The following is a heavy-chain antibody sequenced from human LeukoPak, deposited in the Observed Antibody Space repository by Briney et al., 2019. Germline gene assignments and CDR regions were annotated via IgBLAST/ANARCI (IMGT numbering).Heavy chain of an antibody. Sequence: SETLSLTCTVSGGSISSYYWSWIRQPPGKGLEWIGYIYYSGSTNYNPSLKSRVTISVDTSKNQFSLKLSSVTAADTAVYYCARFGEATLFDYWGQGTLVTVSS. J-gene: IGHJ4*02. CDR3: ARFGEATLFDY. V-gene: IGHV4-59*01. CDR1: GGSISSYY. D-gene: IGHD3-10*01. CDR2: IYYSGST.